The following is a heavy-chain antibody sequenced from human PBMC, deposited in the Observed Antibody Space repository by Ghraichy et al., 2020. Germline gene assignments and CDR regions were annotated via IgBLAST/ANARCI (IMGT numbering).Heavy chain of an antibody. CDR1: GFTVSSNY. J-gene: IGHJ4*02. CDR3: ARAPNGWYFGH. CDR2: IYSDGNT. Sequence: GESLNISCAASGFTVSSNYMSWVRQAPGKGLEWVSAIYSDGNTYYADSVKGRFTISRDNSKNTLCLQMNSLTAEDTAVYYCARAPNGWYFGHWGQGTLVTV. D-gene: IGHD6-19*01. V-gene: IGHV3-53*01.